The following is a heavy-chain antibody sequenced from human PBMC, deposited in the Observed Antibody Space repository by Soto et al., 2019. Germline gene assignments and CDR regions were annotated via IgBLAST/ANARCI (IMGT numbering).Heavy chain of an antibody. CDR3: ARDDADIVVVVAATLSDY. Sequence: GASVKVSCKASGYTFTSYYMHWVRQAPGQGLEWMGIINPSGGSTSYAQKFQGRVTMTRDTSTSTVYMELSSLRSEDTAVYYCARDDADIVVVVAATLSDYWGQGTLVNVSS. CDR2: INPSGGST. V-gene: IGHV1-46*01. J-gene: IGHJ4*02. D-gene: IGHD2-15*01. CDR1: GYTFTSYY.